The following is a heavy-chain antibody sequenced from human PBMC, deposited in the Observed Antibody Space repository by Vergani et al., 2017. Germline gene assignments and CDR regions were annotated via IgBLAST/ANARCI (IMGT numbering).Heavy chain of an antibody. J-gene: IGHJ4*02. Sequence: QVQLVESGGGVVQPGRSLRLSCVMSGFTVTNYAIFWVRQAPGKGLEWVSVIWHDGGNKHFADSVAGRFAISRDDSKKPVYLEMTNLRAEDTALYYCVRDRYEGTSPYNGRLLGHWGQGTRVTVSS. CDR2: IWHDGGNK. V-gene: IGHV3-33*01. CDR1: GFTVTNYA. CDR3: VRDRYEGTSPYNGRLLGH. D-gene: IGHD1-1*01.